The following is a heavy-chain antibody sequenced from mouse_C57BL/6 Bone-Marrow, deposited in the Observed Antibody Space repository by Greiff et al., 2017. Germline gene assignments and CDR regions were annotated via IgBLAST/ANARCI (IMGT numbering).Heavy chain of an antibody. V-gene: IGHV5-16*01. Sequence: EVQLQESEGGLVQPGSSMKLSCTASGFTFSDYYMAWVRQVPEKGLEWVANINYDGSSTYYLDSLKSRFIISRDNAKNILYLQMSSLKSEDTATYYCARGDYYGSSRYFDYWGQGTTLTVSS. CDR3: ARGDYYGSSRYFDY. CDR1: GFTFSDYY. J-gene: IGHJ2*01. CDR2: INYDGSST. D-gene: IGHD1-1*01.